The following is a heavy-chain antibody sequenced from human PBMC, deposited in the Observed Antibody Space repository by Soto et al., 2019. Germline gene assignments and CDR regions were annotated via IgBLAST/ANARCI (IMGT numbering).Heavy chain of an antibody. CDR1: GYTFTGYY. J-gene: IGHJ6*02. D-gene: IGHD6-19*01. Sequence: QVQLVQSGAEVKKPGASVKVSCKASGYTFTGYYMHWVRQAPGQGLEWMGWINPNSGGTNYAQKLQGWATMTRDTSISTAYMELSRLRSDDTAVYYCARSQGLTTSVAATNYYYGMDVWGQGTTVTVSS. CDR3: ARSQGLTTSVAATNYYYGMDV. CDR2: INPNSGGT. V-gene: IGHV1-2*04.